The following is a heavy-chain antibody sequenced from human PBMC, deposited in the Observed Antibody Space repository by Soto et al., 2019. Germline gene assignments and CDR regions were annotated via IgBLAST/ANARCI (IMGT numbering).Heavy chain of an antibody. V-gene: IGHV3-7*02. J-gene: IGHJ4*02. CDR2: INSDGSGK. D-gene: IGHD3-16*02. CDR3: VRVYRYDQNDY. CDR1: GCSLINFL. Sequence: GGSLRLSCAASGCSLINFLMAWVRQTGKGLEWVANINSDGSGKYYVDSVEGRFTISRDNAKNSLYLEMNSLRVEDSAVYYCVRVYRYDQNDYWGQGAQVTVS.